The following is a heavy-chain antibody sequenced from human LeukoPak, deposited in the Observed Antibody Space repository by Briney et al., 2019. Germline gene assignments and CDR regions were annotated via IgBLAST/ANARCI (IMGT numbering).Heavy chain of an antibody. CDR2: IYYSGTT. CDR1: GGSISSSHYY. CDR3: ARQSSDYYYYYIDV. J-gene: IGHJ6*03. Sequence: SETLSLTCTVSGGSISSSHYYWGWIRKSPGKGLEWTGSIYYSGTTYYNPSLESRVTISDDTSMNRFSLMLTSLTAADTAVYYCARQSSDYYYYYIDVWGEGTTVIVSS. V-gene: IGHV4-39*01.